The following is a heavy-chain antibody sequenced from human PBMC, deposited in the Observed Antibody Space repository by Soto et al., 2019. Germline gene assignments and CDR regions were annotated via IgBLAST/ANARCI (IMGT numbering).Heavy chain of an antibody. V-gene: IGHV4-34*01. CDR1: GGSFRGYY. J-gene: IGHJ4*02. D-gene: IGHD3-10*01. CDR3: ARGATMVRGVIFV. CDR2: IDQSGST. Sequence: SETLSLTCAVYGGSFRGYYWNWIRQSPGKGLEWIGEIDQSGSTKYNPSLKSRVTISADTSNNQFSLRLSSVTAADTAVYYCARGATMVRGVIFVWGQGTLVTVSS.